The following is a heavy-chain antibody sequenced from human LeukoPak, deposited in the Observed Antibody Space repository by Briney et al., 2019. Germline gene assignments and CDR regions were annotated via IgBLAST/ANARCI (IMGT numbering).Heavy chain of an antibody. CDR2: IYPNTGGT. J-gene: IGHJ4*02. D-gene: IGHD5-12*01. V-gene: IGHV1-2*02. CDR1: GYTFADYY. CDR3: ARGGYSGYDFRGRDY. Sequence: ASVKVSCKASGYTFADYYMHWVRQAPGQGLEWMGWIYPNTGGTNYAQKFQGRVTMTRDTSISTPYMELSWLRSDDTAVYYCARGGYSGYDFRGRDYWGQGTLVTVSS.